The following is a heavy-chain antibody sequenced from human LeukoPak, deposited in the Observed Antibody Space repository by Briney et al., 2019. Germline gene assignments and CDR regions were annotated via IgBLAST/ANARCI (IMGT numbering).Heavy chain of an antibody. CDR1: GGSFSSYY. CDR3: ARGPSIRSGYYQFFDY. CDR2: IYYSGST. Sequence: PSETLSLTCTVSGGSFSSYYWSWIRQPPGKGLEWIGYIYYSGSTNYNPSLKSRVTISVDTSKNQSSLKLSSVTAADTAVYYCARGPSIRSGYYQFFDYWGQGTLVTVSS. J-gene: IGHJ4*02. D-gene: IGHD3-22*01. V-gene: IGHV4-59*01.